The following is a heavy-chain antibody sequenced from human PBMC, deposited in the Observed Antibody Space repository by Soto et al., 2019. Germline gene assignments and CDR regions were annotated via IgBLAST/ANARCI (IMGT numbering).Heavy chain of an antibody. Sequence: QVQLVQSGAEVKKPGSSVKVSCKASGGTFSSYAISWVRQAPGQGLEWMGGIIPIFGTANYAQKCQGRVTITADESMSTAYMELTSLRSEDTAVYYCARDRSYDILTGYSGNWFDPWGQGTLVTVSS. CDR2: IIPIFGTA. CDR3: ARDRSYDILTGYSGNWFDP. D-gene: IGHD3-9*01. J-gene: IGHJ5*02. CDR1: GGTFSSYA. V-gene: IGHV1-69*01.